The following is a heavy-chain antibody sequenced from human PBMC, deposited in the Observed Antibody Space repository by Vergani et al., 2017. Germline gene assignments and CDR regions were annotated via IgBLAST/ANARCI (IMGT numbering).Heavy chain of an antibody. V-gene: IGHV3-23*01. J-gene: IGHJ4*02. Sequence: EVHLLESGGGLVQPGGSLRLSCAASGFTFSSYAMNWVHQAPGKGLQWVSTLSSSGGSTYYADSVKGRFSISRDNSKNTLYLQMNSLRAEDTAVYYCAKDYGSENYYSSDYWGQGTLVTVAS. CDR1: GFTFSSYA. CDR3: AKDYGSENYYSSDY. D-gene: IGHD3-10*01. CDR2: LSSSGGST.